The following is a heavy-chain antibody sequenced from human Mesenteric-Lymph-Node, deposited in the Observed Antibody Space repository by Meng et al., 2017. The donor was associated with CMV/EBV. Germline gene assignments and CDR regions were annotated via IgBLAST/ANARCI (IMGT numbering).Heavy chain of an antibody. V-gene: IGHV4-4*02. Sequence: VSGGSISSSSCWSWVRQPPGQGLEWIGEIYHSGSSNYNPSLKSRVTISVDKSKNQFSLKLRSVTAADTAVYYCARTGEYSSSPFDYWGQGTLVTVSS. J-gene: IGHJ4*02. CDR2: IYHSGSS. D-gene: IGHD6-6*01. CDR3: ARTGEYSSSPFDY. CDR1: GGSISSSSC.